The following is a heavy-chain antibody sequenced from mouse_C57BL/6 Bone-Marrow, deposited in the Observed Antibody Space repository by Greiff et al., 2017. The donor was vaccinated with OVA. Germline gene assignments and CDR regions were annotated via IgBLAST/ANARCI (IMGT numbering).Heavy chain of an antibody. J-gene: IGHJ1*03. Sequence: QVQLKQSGAELARPGASVKLSCKASGYTFPSYGISWVKQRTGQGLEWIGEIYPRSGNTYYNEKFKGKATLTADKSSSTAYMELRSLTSEDSAVYFCARSAHYYGSPWYFDVWGTGTTVTVSS. CDR1: GYTFPSYG. V-gene: IGHV1-81*01. CDR3: ARSAHYYGSPWYFDV. D-gene: IGHD1-1*01. CDR2: IYPRSGNT.